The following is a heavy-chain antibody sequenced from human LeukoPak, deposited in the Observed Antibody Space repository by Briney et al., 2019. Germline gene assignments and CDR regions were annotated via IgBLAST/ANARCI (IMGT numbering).Heavy chain of an antibody. J-gene: IGHJ4*02. V-gene: IGHV1-2*02. CDR3: ARDYCGYPELWGFDY. Sequence: ASVKVSFKASGYTFTGYYMHWVRQAPGQGLEWMGLINPNSGGTHYAQKFQGRVTMTRDTAISTAYMELRRLRSDDTAVYYCARDYCGYPELWGFDYWGQGTLVTVSS. D-gene: IGHD2-21*01. CDR2: INPNSGGT. CDR1: GYTFTGYY.